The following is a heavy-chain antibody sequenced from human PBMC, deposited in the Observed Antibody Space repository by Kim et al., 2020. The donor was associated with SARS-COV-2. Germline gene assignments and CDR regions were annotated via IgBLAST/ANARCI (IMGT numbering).Heavy chain of an antibody. J-gene: IGHJ4*02. CDR1: GFTFDDYA. D-gene: IGHD5-12*01. V-gene: IGHV3-9*01. CDR3: AKEDGYNSVLDY. Sequence: GGSLRLSCAASGFTFDDYAMHWVRQAPGKGLEWVSGISWNSGIIAYADSVKGRFTISRDNAKSSLYLQMNSLRAEDTALYYCAKEDGYNSVLDYWGRGTL. CDR2: ISWNSGII.